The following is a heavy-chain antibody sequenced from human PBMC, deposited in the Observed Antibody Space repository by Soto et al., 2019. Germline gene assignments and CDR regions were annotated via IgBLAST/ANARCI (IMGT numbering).Heavy chain of an antibody. Sequence: QLQLQESGPGLVKPLETLSLTCTVSGGSISSSSYYWGWIRQPPGKGLEWIGSIYFSGSAYYNPSLKSRVTISVDTSRSQFPLELPSVAAADTAVYCCASYYTVTTGYYGMDVWGQGTTVTVSS. D-gene: IGHD4-17*01. CDR3: ASYYTVTTGYYGMDV. J-gene: IGHJ6*02. V-gene: IGHV4-39*01. CDR2: IYFSGSA. CDR1: GGSISSSSYY.